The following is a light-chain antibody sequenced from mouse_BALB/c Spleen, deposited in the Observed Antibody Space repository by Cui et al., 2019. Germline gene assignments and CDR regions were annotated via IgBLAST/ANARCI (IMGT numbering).Light chain of an antibody. CDR3: QHFWGTPWA. CDR1: GNIYSN. Sequence: DIQMTQSPASLPLSVGEIVTLTSPASGNIYSNVAWYQQKQGKSPQLLVYAATNLADGVPSRFRGSGSGTQYSLKINSLQSEDFGSYYCQHFWGTPWAFGGGTKLEIK. J-gene: IGKJ1*01. V-gene: IGKV12-46*01. CDR2: AAT.